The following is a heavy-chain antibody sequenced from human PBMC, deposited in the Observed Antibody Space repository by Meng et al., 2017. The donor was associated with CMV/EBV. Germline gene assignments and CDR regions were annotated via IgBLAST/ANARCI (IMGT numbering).Heavy chain of an antibody. V-gene: IGHV3-30-3*01. CDR2: ISYDGSNK. J-gene: IGHJ6*02. CDR1: GFTFSSYA. CDR3: AREGTYCTNGVCYHYYYYYGMDV. Sequence: GESLKISCAASGFTFSSYAMHWVRQAPGKGLEWVAVISYDGSNKYYADSVKGRFTISRDNSKNTLYLQMNSLRAEDTAVYYCAREGTYCTNGVCYHYYYYYGMDVWGQGTTVTVS. D-gene: IGHD2-8*01.